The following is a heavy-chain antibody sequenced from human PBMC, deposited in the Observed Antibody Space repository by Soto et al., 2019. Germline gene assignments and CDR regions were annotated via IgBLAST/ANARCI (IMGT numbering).Heavy chain of an antibody. CDR2: IYYSGST. V-gene: IGHV4-59*01. D-gene: IGHD3-9*01. J-gene: IGHJ4*02. CDR1: GGSISSYY. Sequence: QVQLQESGPGLVKPSETLSLTCTVSGGSISSYYWSWIRQPPWKGLEWIGYIYYSGSTNYNPSLKCRVTTAVATSKTQFSLKLSSVTAADTAVYYCARMLYILTGYPGHFDYWGQGTLVTVSS. CDR3: ARMLYILTGYPGHFDY.